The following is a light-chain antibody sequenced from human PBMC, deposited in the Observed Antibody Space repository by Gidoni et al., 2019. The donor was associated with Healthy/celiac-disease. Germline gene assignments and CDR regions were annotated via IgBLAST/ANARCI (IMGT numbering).Light chain of an antibody. CDR2: DAS. V-gene: IGKV1-33*01. CDR3: QQYDNLPALT. Sequence: DIQMTQSPSSLSASVGDRVTITCQASQDISNYLNWYQQKPGKAPKLLIYDASSLEKGVPSRFSGSGSGTDFTFTISSLQPEDIATYYCQQYDNLPALTFXGXTKVEIK. CDR1: QDISNY. J-gene: IGKJ4*01.